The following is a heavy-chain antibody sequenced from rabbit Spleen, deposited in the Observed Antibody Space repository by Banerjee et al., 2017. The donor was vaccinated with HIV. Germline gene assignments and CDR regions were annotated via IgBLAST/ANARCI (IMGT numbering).Heavy chain of an antibody. J-gene: IGHJ3*01. CDR2: IAGSSSGFT. Sequence: QSLEESGGDLVKPGASLTLTCTASGFSFSSSDYMCWVRQAPGKGLEWISCIAGSSSGFTYSATWAKGRFTCSKTSSTTVTLQMTSLTVADTATYFCARDKDINGVVVTVDGTLDIWGPGTLVTVS. V-gene: IGHV1S40*01. D-gene: IGHD2-1*01. CDR1: GFSFSSSDY. CDR3: ARDKDINGVVVTVDGTLDI.